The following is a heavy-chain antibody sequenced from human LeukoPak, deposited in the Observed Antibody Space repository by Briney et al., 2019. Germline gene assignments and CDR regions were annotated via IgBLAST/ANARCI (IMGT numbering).Heavy chain of an antibody. CDR1: GFTFRSYW. D-gene: IGHD3-22*01. Sequence: PGGSLRLSCAASGFTFRSYWMHWVRQAPGEGLEWVSGISGSGGSAYYADSVKGRFTISRDNSKNTLYLQMNSLRAEDTAVYYCARDARRYYDSSGYWDRQEYYFDYWGQGTLVTVSS. CDR3: ARDARRYYDSSGYWDRQEYYFDY. V-gene: IGHV3-23*01. CDR2: ISGSGGSA. J-gene: IGHJ4*02.